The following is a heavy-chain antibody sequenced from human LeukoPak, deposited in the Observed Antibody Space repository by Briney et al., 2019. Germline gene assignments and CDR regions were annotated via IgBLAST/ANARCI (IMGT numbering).Heavy chain of an antibody. CDR3: ARGVGNGLYYDYVWGGYRFVFDY. V-gene: IGHV4-39*07. J-gene: IGHJ4*02. Sequence: AETLSLTCTVSGGSISSSSYYWGWIRQPPGKGLEWIGSIYYSGSTYYNPSLKSRVTISVDTSKNQFSLKLSSVTAADTAVYYCARGVGNGLYYDYVWGGYRFVFDYWGQGTLVTVSS. CDR2: IYYSGST. D-gene: IGHD3-16*02. CDR1: GGSISSSSYY.